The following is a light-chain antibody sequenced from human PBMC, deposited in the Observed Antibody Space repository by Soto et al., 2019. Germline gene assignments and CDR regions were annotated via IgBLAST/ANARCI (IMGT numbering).Light chain of an antibody. CDR3: QQYNNWPRT. V-gene: IGKV3-15*01. Sequence: EIVLTQSPATLSLSPGERATLSCRASQSVSPDLAWYQQKPGQAPRLLIYGASTRATGIPAGFSGSGSGTEFTLTISSLQSEEFAVYYCQQYNNWPRTVGQGTKVDIK. CDR1: QSVSPD. CDR2: GAS. J-gene: IGKJ1*01.